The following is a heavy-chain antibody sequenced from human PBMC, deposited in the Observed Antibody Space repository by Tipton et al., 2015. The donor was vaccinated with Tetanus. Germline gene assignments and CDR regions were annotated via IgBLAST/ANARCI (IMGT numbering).Heavy chain of an antibody. J-gene: IGHJ4*02. CDR1: GASISSIYS. D-gene: IGHD2-2*01. CDR3: ARVACSSTSCYSHYFDY. CDR2: VFRSGST. Sequence: LRLSCAVSGASISSIYSWSWIRQPPGKGLEWIGYVFRSGSTDYNPSLKSRVNISLDRSENQISLMLTSVTAADTAVYYCARVACSSTSCYSHYFDYWGPGSLVTVSS. V-gene: IGHV4-30-2*01.